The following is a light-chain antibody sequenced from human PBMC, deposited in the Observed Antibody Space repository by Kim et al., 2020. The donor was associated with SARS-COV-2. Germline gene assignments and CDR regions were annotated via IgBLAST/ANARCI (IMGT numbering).Light chain of an antibody. CDR2: KDS. Sequence: VSPGQTARITCSGDVLAKKYARWFQQKPGQAPVLVIYKDSGRPSGIPERFSGSSSGTTVTLTIGGAQVEEEADYYCYAAADNNLVFGGGTQLTVL. J-gene: IGLJ2*01. V-gene: IGLV3-27*01. CDR1: VLAKKY. CDR3: YAAADNNLV.